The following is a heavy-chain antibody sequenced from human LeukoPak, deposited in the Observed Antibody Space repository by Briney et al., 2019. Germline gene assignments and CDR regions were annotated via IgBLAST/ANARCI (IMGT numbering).Heavy chain of an antibody. J-gene: IGHJ6*03. D-gene: IGHD4-23*01. CDR1: GGSISSGSYY. V-gene: IGHV4-61*02. Sequence: SETLSLTCTVSGGSISSGSYYWSWIRQPAGKGLEWIGRIYTSGSTNYNPSLKSRVTISVDTSKNQFSLKPSSVTAADTAVYYCARAKGAAPRWGYYYYYMDVWGKGTTVTVSS. CDR2: IYTSGST. CDR3: ARAKGAAPRWGYYYYYMDV.